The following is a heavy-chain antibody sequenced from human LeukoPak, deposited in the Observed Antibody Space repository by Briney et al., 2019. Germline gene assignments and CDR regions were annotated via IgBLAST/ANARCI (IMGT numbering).Heavy chain of an antibody. CDR1: GYTFTSYG. D-gene: IGHD3-10*01. CDR3: ARDAQLMVRGVIPPWYYYYGMDV. Sequence: ASVKVSCKASGYTFTSYGISWVRQAPGQGLEWMGWISAYNGNTNYAQKLQGRVTMTTDTSTSTAYMELRRLRSDDTAVYYCARDAQLMVRGVIPPWYYYYGMDVWGQGTTVTVSS. CDR2: ISAYNGNT. V-gene: IGHV1-18*01. J-gene: IGHJ6*02.